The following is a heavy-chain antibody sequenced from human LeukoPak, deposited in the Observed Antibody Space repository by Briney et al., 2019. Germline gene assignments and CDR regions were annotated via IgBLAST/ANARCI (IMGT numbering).Heavy chain of an antibody. Sequence: GESLKISCKGSGYSFTNYWIGWVRQMPGKGLEWMGIIYPGDSDTRYSPSFQGQVTISADKSISTVYLQWGSLKASDTAMYYCAITGGGYSSTSYNWFDPWGQGTLVTVSS. CDR2: IYPGDSDT. D-gene: IGHD6-13*01. J-gene: IGHJ5*02. CDR1: GYSFTNYW. CDR3: AITGGGYSSTSYNWFDP. V-gene: IGHV5-51*01.